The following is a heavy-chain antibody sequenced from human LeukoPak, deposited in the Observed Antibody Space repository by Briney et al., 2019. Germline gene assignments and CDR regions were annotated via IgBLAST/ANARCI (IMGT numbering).Heavy chain of an antibody. D-gene: IGHD2-15*01. CDR1: GFTFSSYE. CDR2: ISSSGSTI. J-gene: IGHJ4*02. V-gene: IGHV3-48*03. Sequence: GGSLRLSCAASGFTFSSYEMNWVRQAPGKGLEGVSYISSSGSTIYYADSVKGRFTISRDNAKNSLYLQMNSLRAEDTAVYYCAKSPYCSGGSCYYFDYWGQGTLVTVSS. CDR3: AKSPYCSGGSCYYFDY.